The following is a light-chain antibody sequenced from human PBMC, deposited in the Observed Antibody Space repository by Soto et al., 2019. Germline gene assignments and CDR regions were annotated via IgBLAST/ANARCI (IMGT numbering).Light chain of an antibody. J-gene: IGLJ2*01. CDR2: DNN. V-gene: IGLV1-51*01. Sequence: QSVLTQPPSVSAAPGQKVTISCSGSSSNIGNNYVSWYQQLPGTAPKLLIYDNNKRPSGIPDRLSGSKSGTSATLGITGLQTGDEADYYCGTWDSSLSAAQVFGGGTKVTVL. CDR3: GTWDSSLSAAQV. CDR1: SSNIGNNY.